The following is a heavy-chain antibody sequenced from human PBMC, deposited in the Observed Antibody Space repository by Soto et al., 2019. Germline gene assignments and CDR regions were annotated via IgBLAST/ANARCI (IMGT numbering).Heavy chain of an antibody. CDR3: ARQVKGRYGYQDYYYYGMDV. Sequence: TLSLTCAVYGGSFSGYYWSWIRQPPGKGLEWIEEINHSGSTNYNPSLKSRVTISVDTSKNQFSLKLSSVTAADTAVYYCARQVKGRYGYQDYYYYGMDVWGQGTTVTVSS. CDR1: GGSFSGYY. J-gene: IGHJ6*02. V-gene: IGHV4-34*01. D-gene: IGHD5-18*01. CDR2: INHSGST.